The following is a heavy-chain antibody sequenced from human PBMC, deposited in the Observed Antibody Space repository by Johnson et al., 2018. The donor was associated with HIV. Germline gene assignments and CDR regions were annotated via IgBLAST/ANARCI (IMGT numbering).Heavy chain of an antibody. CDR2: ISSNGGRT. D-gene: IGHD2-15*01. V-gene: IGHV3-23*04. CDR3: ARDRFYCSGGSCYHSGAFDI. J-gene: IGHJ3*02. CDR1: GFTFSSYA. Sequence: VQLVESGGGVVQPGGSLRLSCAASGFTFSSYAMSWVRQAPGKGLEWVSAISSNGGRTYYGNSVKGRFTISRDNSKNTLYLQMNSLRAEDTAVYYCARDRFYCSGGSCYHSGAFDIWGQGTMVTVSS.